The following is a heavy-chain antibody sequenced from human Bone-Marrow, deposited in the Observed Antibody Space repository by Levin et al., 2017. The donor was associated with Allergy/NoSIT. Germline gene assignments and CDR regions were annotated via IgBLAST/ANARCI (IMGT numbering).Heavy chain of an antibody. J-gene: IGHJ4*02. CDR3: VRDPEGVTAPPTTF. D-gene: IGHD6-13*01. CDR1: GFIVSTNY. CDR2: IYTGGST. Sequence: PGGSLRLSCAVSGFIVSTNYLSWVRQAPGKGLEWVSVIYTGGSTYYSDSVKGRFTISRDNYKNMLYLQMNSLRVEDTAMYYCVRDPEGVTAPPTTFWGQGTLVTVSS. V-gene: IGHV3-66*02.